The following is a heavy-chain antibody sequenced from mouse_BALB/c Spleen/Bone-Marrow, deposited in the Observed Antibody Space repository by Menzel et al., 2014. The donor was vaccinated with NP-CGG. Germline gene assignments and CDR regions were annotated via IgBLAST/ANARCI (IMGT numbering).Heavy chain of an antibody. CDR3: ARINGYDY. CDR1: GYTFTSYW. D-gene: IGHD2-2*01. J-gene: IGHJ2*01. V-gene: IGHV1S81*02. CDR2: IDPSTGRT. Sequence: QVQLQQSGAELVKPGASVKLSCKASGYTFTSYWMHWVKQRPGQGLEWIGEIDPSTGRTDYNKKFKSQATLTVDKSSSTAYMHLSSLTSEDSAVYYCARINGYDYWGQGTTLAVPS.